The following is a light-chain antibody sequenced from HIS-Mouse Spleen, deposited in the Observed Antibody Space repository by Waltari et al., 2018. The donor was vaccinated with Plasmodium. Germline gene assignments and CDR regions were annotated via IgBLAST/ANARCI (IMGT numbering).Light chain of an antibody. Sequence: DIQMTQSPSSLSASVGDRVTIPCRASQTISSDLNWYQQKPGKAPKLLIYAASSLQSGVPSRCSGSGSETDFTLTTSSLQPEDLATDYCQQSYSTWTFGQGTKVEIK. CDR2: AAS. CDR3: QQSYSTWT. J-gene: IGKJ1*01. CDR1: QTISSD. V-gene: IGKV1-39*01.